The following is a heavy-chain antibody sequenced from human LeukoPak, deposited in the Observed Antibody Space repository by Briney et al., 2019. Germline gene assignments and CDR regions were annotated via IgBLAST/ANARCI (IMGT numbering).Heavy chain of an antibody. Sequence: GGSLRLSCAASGFSFVKSGMHWVRQAPGKGLEWVALMSYDGNNRHYADSVKGRFTISRDDSKSTMYLQIDSLRPEDTAVYYCAKDNEICASSSCYSGYYAMDVWGQGTTVIVSS. J-gene: IGHJ6*02. V-gene: IGHV3-30*18. D-gene: IGHD2-2*01. CDR1: GFSFVKSG. CDR3: AKDNEICASSSCYSGYYAMDV. CDR2: MSYDGNNR.